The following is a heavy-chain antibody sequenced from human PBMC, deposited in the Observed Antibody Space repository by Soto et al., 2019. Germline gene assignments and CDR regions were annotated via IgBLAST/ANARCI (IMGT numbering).Heavy chain of an antibody. J-gene: IGHJ5*02. V-gene: IGHV4-34*01. CDR3: ARARITIFGVVIAPRRNWFDP. Sequence: SETLSLTCAVYGGSFSGYYWSWIRQPPGKGLELIGEINHSGSTNYNPSLKSRVTISVDTSKNQFSLKLSSVTAADTAVYYCARARITIFGVVIAPRRNWFDPWGQGTLVTVS. D-gene: IGHD3-3*01. CDR2: INHSGST. CDR1: GGSFSGYY.